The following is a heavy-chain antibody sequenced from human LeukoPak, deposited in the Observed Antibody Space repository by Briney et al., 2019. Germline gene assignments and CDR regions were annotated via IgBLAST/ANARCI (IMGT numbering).Heavy chain of an antibody. CDR1: GFIFNNYG. Sequence: PGGSLRLSCAASGFIFNNYGMHWVRQAPGKGLEWVAIVSHDGNNIHYAESVKGRFTVSRDNSKNRLYLQMDSLRAEDTAIYYCARDRAYYDFWSVYYDYWGQGTQVTVAS. J-gene: IGHJ4*02. D-gene: IGHD3-3*01. CDR3: ARDRAYYDFWSVYYDY. CDR2: VSHDGNNI. V-gene: IGHV3-30*03.